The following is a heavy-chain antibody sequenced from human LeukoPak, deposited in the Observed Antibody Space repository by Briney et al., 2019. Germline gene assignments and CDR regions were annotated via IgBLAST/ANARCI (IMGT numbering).Heavy chain of an antibody. CDR2: IQQDGSEK. V-gene: IGHV3-7*03. D-gene: IGHD2-21*01. J-gene: IGHJ4*02. CDR1: GFTFRSYW. CDR3: VRVRGDYYFDY. Sequence: GGSLRLSCEASGFTFRSYWMTWVRQAPGNGLEWVANIQQDGSEKDYVDSVRGRFTISRDNAKNSLYLQMNSLRAEDTAVYHCVRVRGDYYFDYWGQGTLVTVSS.